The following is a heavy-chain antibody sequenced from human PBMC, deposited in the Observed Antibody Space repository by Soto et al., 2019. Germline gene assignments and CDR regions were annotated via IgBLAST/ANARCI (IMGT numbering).Heavy chain of an antibody. D-gene: IGHD1-7*01. CDR3: ARVSLLELRSSPS. J-gene: IGHJ5*02. Sequence: GASVKVSCKASGYTFTSYGISWLRQSPGQGLEWMGWISAYNGNTNYAQKLQGRVTMTTDTSTSTAYMELRSLRSDDTAVYYCARVSLLELRSSPSWGQGTLVTVSS. V-gene: IGHV1-18*04. CDR1: GYTFTSYG. CDR2: ISAYNGNT.